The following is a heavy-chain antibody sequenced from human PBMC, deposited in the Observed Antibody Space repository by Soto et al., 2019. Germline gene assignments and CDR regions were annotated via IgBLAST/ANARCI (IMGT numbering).Heavy chain of an antibody. CDR1: GGTFSRHA. CDR3: ARGWGYDSNDYYYAY. V-gene: IGHV1-69*01. D-gene: IGHD3-22*01. CDR2: IIPIFGTA. Sequence: QVQLVQSGAEVRKPGSSVKFSCKASGGTFSRHAISWVRQAPGQGLEWMGGIIPIFGTANHAQKFQGRVTIIVDEYTSTVYMELRSLRAEDTARYYCARGWGYDSNDYYYAYWGQGTLVIVPS. J-gene: IGHJ4*02.